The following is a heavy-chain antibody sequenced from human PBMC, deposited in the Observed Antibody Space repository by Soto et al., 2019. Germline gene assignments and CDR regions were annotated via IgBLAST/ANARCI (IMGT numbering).Heavy chain of an antibody. J-gene: IGHJ4*02. CDR3: AKRATGTYFDY. D-gene: IGHD1-1*01. CDR1: GFTFSSYA. V-gene: IGHV3-23*01. Sequence: EVQLLEAGGGLVQPGGSLRHSCAASGFTFSSYAMSWVRQAPGKGLEWVSVISGSGDSTYYADSVKGRFTLSRDNSKNTLYLQMNSLRAEDTAVYYCAKRATGTYFDYWGQGTLVTVSS. CDR2: ISGSGDST.